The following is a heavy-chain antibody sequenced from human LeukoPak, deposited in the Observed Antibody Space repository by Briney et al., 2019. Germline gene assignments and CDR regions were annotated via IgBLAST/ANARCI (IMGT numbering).Heavy chain of an antibody. D-gene: IGHD3-10*01. CDR3: ARDSGSYGPFDY. Sequence: GGSLRLSCAASGFTFSSYSMNWVRQAPGKGLEWASYISSSSSTIYYADSVKGRFTISRDNAKNSLYLQMNSLRAEDTAVYYCARDSGSYGPFDYWGQGTLVTVSS. CDR1: GFTFSSYS. V-gene: IGHV3-48*04. CDR2: ISSSSSTI. J-gene: IGHJ4*02.